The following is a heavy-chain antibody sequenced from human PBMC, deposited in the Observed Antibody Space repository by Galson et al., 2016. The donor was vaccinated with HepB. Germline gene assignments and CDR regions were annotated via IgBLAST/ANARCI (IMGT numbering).Heavy chain of an antibody. CDR2: IKSKTDGGTI. D-gene: IGHD2-21*01. J-gene: IGHJ4*02. Sequence: SLRLSCAASGSSFSYAWMSWVRQAPGKGLEWVGRIKSKTDGGTIDYAAPVKGRFSISRDDSKMTVYLQMNSLKTEDTGVYYCRVVVSPQGVDYWGQGTLVTVSS. V-gene: IGHV3-15*01. CDR3: RVVVSPQGVDY. CDR1: GSSFSYAW.